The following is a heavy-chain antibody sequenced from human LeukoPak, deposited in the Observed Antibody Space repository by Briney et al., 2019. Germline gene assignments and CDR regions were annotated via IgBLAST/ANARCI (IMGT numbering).Heavy chain of an antibody. CDR2: ISYDGSNK. Sequence: GGSLRLSCAASGFTFSSYGMHWVRQAPGKGLEWVAVISYDGSNKYYADSVKGRFTISRDNSKNTLYLQMNSLRAEDTAVYYCAKGFPGWELLGLDYWGQGTLVTVSS. CDR3: AKGFPGWELLGLDY. J-gene: IGHJ4*02. D-gene: IGHD1-26*01. CDR1: GFTFSSYG. V-gene: IGHV3-30*18.